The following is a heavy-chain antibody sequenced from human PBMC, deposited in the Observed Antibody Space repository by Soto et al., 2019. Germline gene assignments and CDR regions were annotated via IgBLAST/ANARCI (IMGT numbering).Heavy chain of an antibody. CDR1: GGTFSSYA. Sequence: SVKVSCKASGGTFSSYAISWVRQAPGQGLEWMGGIIPIFGTANYAQKFQGRVTITADESTSTAYMELSSLRSEDTAVYYCARSRDGGSYHFDYWGQGTMVTVSS. CDR3: ARSRDGGSYHFDY. D-gene: IGHD1-26*01. CDR2: IIPIFGTA. J-gene: IGHJ4*02. V-gene: IGHV1-69*13.